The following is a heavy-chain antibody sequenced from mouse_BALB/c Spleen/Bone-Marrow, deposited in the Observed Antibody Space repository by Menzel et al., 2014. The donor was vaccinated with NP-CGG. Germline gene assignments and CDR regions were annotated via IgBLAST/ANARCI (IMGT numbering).Heavy chain of an antibody. D-gene: IGHD3-3*01. CDR2: ISDGGTYT. Sequence: EVKLVESGGGLVKPGGSLKLSCAASGFTFSDYYMYWVRQTPEKRLEWVATISDGGTYTYYPDSVRGRFTSSRDNAKNNLYLQMSSLKSEDTAMYYCAGTWEAMDYWGQGTSVTVSS. J-gene: IGHJ4*01. CDR3: AGTWEAMDY. CDR1: GFTFSDYY. V-gene: IGHV5-4*02.